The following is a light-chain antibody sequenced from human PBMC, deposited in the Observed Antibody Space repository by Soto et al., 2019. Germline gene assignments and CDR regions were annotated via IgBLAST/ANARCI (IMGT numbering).Light chain of an antibody. CDR1: SSDIGGFYY. Sequence: QSVLTQPASVSGSPGQSITISCTGTSSDIGGFYYVSWYQHHPGKDSKLMIYQVSNRPSGVSNRFSGSKSGNTASLTISGLQAEDEADYFCSSYSSSSTFYVFGAGTKVTVL. J-gene: IGLJ1*01. CDR2: QVS. CDR3: SSYSSSSTFYV. V-gene: IGLV2-14*01.